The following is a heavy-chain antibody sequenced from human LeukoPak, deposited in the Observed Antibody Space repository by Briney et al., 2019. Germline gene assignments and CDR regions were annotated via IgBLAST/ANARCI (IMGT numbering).Heavy chain of an antibody. Sequence: SVKVSCKASGGTFSSYAISWVRRAPGQGLEWMGGIIPIFGTANYAQKFQGRVTITADESTSTAYMELSSLRSEDTAVYYCARTYYYDSSGRYGMDVWGQGTTVTVSS. CDR3: ARTYYYDSSGRYGMDV. CDR1: GGTFSSYA. D-gene: IGHD3-22*01. CDR2: IIPIFGTA. V-gene: IGHV1-69*13. J-gene: IGHJ6*02.